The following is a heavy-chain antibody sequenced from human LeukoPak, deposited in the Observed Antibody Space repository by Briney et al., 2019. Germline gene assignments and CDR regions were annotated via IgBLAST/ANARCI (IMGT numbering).Heavy chain of an antibody. CDR2: ISSSGSTI. J-gene: IGHJ3*02. Sequence: PGGSLRLSCAASGFTFSDYYMSWIRQAPGKGLEWVSYISSSGSTIYYADSVKGRFTISRDNAKNSLYLQMNSLRAEDTAVYYCARDSVSSRPLRFLEWLYHDAFDIWGQGTMVTVSS. V-gene: IGHV3-11*04. D-gene: IGHD3-3*01. CDR3: ARDSVSSRPLRFLEWLYHDAFDI. CDR1: GFTFSDYY.